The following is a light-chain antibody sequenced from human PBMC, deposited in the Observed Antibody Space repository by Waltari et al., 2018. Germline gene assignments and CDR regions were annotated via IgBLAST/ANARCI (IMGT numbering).Light chain of an antibody. CDR3: QQRSNWPPT. V-gene: IGKV3-11*01. Sequence: ETVLTQSPATLSLSPGARATLSCRASQSVSSYLAWYQQKPGTAPRLLIYDASNRATGIPARFSGSGSGTDFTLTISSLEPEDFAVYYCQQRSNWPPTFGGGTKVEIK. CDR1: QSVSSY. J-gene: IGKJ4*01. CDR2: DAS.